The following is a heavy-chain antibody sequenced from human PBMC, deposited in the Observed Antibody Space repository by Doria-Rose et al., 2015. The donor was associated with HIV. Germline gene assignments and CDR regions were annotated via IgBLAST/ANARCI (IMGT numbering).Heavy chain of an antibody. CDR2: ISSSGTT. CDR3: ARARNYGFPHFFDF. D-gene: IGHD3-10*01. J-gene: IGHJ4*02. Sequence: QVQLQESGPGLVRPSQTLSLTCTVSGDSISSGDSFWSWIRQTTGKGQEWIGYISSSGTTYYYPSLSGRLAISLDASKNQFSLNLNSVTAADTAVYYCARARNYGFPHFFDFWGQGTLVTVSS. CDR1: GDSISSGDSF. V-gene: IGHV4-30-4*01.